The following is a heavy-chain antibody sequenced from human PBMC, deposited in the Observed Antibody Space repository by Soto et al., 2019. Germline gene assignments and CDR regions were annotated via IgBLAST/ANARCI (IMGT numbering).Heavy chain of an antibody. CDR3: IQSRCGGDCLQSYASYYYYAMDF. CDR1: GFSLSTGGVG. J-gene: IGHJ6*02. Sequence: SGPTLVNPTQTLTLTCTFSGFSLSTGGVGVGWIRQPPGKALEWLALIYWDDDKRYSPSLRSRLTITKDTSKNQVVLTMTNMDPVDTATYYCIQSRCGGDCLQSYASYYYYAMDFWGQGIMVTVSS. V-gene: IGHV2-5*02. D-gene: IGHD2-21*02. CDR2: IYWDDDK.